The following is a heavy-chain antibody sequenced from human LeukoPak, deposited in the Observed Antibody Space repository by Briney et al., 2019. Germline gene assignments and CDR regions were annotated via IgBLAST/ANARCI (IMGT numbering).Heavy chain of an antibody. V-gene: IGHV3-30*18. CDR1: GFTFSSYG. Sequence: PGGSLRLSCAASGFTFSSYGMHWVRQAPGKGLEWVAVISYDGSNKYYADSVKGRFTISRDNSKNTLYLQMNSLRAEDTAVYYCAKSSELPPFDPWGQGTLVTVSS. CDR3: AKSSELPPFDP. D-gene: IGHD5-24*01. J-gene: IGHJ5*02. CDR2: ISYDGSNK.